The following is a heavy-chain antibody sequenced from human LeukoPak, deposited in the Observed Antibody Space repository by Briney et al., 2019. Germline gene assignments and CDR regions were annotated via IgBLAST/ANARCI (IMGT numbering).Heavy chain of an antibody. D-gene: IGHD2-15*01. Sequence: KSSQTLSLTCTVSGGSISSGSYYWSWIRQPAGKGLEWIGRIYTSGSTNYNPSLKSRVTISVDTSKNQFSLKLSSVTAADTAVYYCAVVHIPHPDRFDPWGQGTLVTVSS. CDR2: IYTSGST. J-gene: IGHJ5*02. V-gene: IGHV4-61*02. CDR3: AVVHIPHPDRFDP. CDR1: GGSISSGSYY.